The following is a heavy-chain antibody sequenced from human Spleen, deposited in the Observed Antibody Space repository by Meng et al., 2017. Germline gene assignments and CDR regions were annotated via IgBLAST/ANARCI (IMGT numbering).Heavy chain of an antibody. CDR1: GGSFSGYY. CDR2: INHSGST. CDR3: ARDHGSGWYFYDIYFDY. Sequence: QAHLTRWWAGLLKPSESLALTWVVYGGSFSGYYWSWIRQPPGKGLEWIGEINHSGSTNYNPSLKSRVTISVDTSKNQFSLKLSSVTAADTAVYYCARDHGSGWYFYDIYFDYWGQGTLVTVSS. V-gene: IGHV4-34*01. D-gene: IGHD6-19*01. J-gene: IGHJ4*02.